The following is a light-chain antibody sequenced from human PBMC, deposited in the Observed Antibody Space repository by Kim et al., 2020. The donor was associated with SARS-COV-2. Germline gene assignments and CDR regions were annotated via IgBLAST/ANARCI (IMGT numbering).Light chain of an antibody. CDR2: QDS. V-gene: IGLV3-1*01. J-gene: IGLJ1*01. CDR3: QAWDSSTEV. CDR1: KLGDKY. Sequence: SYELTQPPSVSVSPGQTASITCSGDKLGDKYACWYQQKPAQSPVLVIYQDSKRPSGIPERFSGSNSGNTATLTISGTQAMDEADYDCQAWDSSTEVFGTGTKVTVL.